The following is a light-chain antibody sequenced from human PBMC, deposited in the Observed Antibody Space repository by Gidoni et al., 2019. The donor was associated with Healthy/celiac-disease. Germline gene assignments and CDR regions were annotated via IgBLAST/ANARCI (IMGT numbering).Light chain of an antibody. J-gene: IGKJ4*01. CDR2: AAS. Sequence: DIQMPQSPSSLSASVGDRVTITCRASQSISSYLNWYQQKPGKAPKLLIYAASSLQSGVPSRFSGSGSGTDFTLTISSLQPEDIATYYCQQCYSTPLRTFGGGTRVEIK. CDR3: QQCYSTPLRT. V-gene: IGKV1-39*01. CDR1: QSISSY.